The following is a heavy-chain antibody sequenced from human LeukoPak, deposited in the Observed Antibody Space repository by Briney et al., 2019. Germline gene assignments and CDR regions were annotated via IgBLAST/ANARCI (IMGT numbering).Heavy chain of an antibody. D-gene: IGHD5-24*01. CDR2: IIPIFGTA. CDR1: GGTFSSYA. J-gene: IGHJ6*03. Sequence: SVMVSCKASGGTFSSYAISWVRQAPGQGLEWMGGIIPIFGTANYAQKFQGRVTITADESTSTAYMELSSLRSEDTAVYYCASTMQEIGYYYYMDVWGKGTTVTISS. CDR3: ASTMQEIGYYYYMDV. V-gene: IGHV1-69*13.